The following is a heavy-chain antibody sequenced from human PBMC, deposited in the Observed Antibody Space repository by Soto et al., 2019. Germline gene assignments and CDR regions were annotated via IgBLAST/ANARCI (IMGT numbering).Heavy chain of an antibody. CDR2: ISGSGGST. V-gene: IGHV3-23*01. J-gene: IGHJ5*02. CDR3: AKVYFDSPILGWFDP. CDR1: GFTFSSYA. Sequence: EVQLLESGGGLVQPGGSLRLSCAASGFTFSSYAMSWVRQAPGKGLEWVSAISGSGGSTYYADSVKGRFTISRDNSKNTPYLQMNSLRAEDTAVYYCAKVYFDSPILGWFDPWGQGTLVIVSS. D-gene: IGHD3-9*01.